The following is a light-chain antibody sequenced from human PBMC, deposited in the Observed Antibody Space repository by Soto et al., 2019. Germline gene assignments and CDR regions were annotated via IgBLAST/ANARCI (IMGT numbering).Light chain of an antibody. CDR2: DAS. CDR3: QQYDSYSWT. V-gene: IGKV1-5*01. J-gene: IGKJ1*01. Sequence: DIQMTQSPSTLSGSAGDRVTITCRASQTISSWLSWYQQKPGKAPKLLIYDASSLESGVPSRFSGSGSGTEFTLTISSLQTDDFATYYCQQYDSYSWTFGQGTKV. CDR1: QTISSW.